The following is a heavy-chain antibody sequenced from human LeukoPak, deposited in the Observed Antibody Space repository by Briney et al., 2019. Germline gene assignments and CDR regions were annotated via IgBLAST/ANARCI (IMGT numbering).Heavy chain of an antibody. CDR3: ARVAGTSYFDWGYYYYHMDV. J-gene: IGHJ6*03. Sequence: SETLSLTCTVSGGSISSYYWSWIRQPPGKGLEWIGYIYYSGSTNYNPSLKSRVTISVDTSKNQFSLKLSSVTAADTAVYYCARVAGTSYFDWGYYYYHMDVWGKGTTVTVSS. CDR1: GGSISSYY. CDR2: IYYSGST. D-gene: IGHD3-9*01. V-gene: IGHV4-59*01.